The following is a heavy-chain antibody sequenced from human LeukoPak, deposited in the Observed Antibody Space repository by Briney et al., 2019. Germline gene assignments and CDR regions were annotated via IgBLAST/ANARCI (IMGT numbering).Heavy chain of an antibody. D-gene: IGHD6-6*01. J-gene: IGHJ6*03. Sequence: ASVKVSCKASGYTFTSYYMHWVRQAPGQGLEWMGIINPSGGSTSYAQKFQGRVTMTRDTSTSTVYMELSGLRSEDTAVYYCARDLGSSPHYYYYYMDVWGKGTTVTVSS. CDR1: GYTFTSYY. CDR3: ARDLGSSPHYYYYYMDV. CDR2: INPSGGST. V-gene: IGHV1-46*01.